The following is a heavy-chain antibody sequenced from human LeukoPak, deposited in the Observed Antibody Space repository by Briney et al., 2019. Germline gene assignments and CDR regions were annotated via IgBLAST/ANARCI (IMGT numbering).Heavy chain of an antibody. V-gene: IGHV3-74*01. CDR2: ISDDGSYT. J-gene: IGHJ4*02. D-gene: IGHD2-21*01. Sequence: GGSLRLSCAASGFSFSSHWVHWVRQAPGKGLVWVSRISDDGSYTSNVDSVKGRFTISRDNVNNMLYLHMDSLRAEDTAVYYCASFGISWRSSYWGQGTLVTVSS. CDR1: GFSFSSHW. CDR3: ASFGISWRSSY.